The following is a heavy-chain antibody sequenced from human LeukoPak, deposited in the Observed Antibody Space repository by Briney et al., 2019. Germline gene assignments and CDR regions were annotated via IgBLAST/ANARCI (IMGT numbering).Heavy chain of an antibody. Sequence: SETLSLTCTVSGGSISSYYWSWIRQPAGKGLEWIGRIYTSGSTNYNPSLKSRVTISVDTSKNQFFLKLSSMTAADTAVYYCARGALLWFGDRMEYYFDYWGQGTLLTVSS. V-gene: IGHV4-4*07. D-gene: IGHD3-10*01. CDR3: ARGALLWFGDRMEYYFDY. J-gene: IGHJ4*02. CDR1: GGSISSYY. CDR2: IYTSGST.